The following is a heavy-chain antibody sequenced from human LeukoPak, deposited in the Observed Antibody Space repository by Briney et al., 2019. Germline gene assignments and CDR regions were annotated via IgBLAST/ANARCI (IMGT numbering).Heavy chain of an antibody. D-gene: IGHD3-10*01. V-gene: IGHV1-8*01. Sequence: ASVKVSSKASGYTFSSYDINWVRQAAGQGLEWMGWMNPISGSTGYAQKFHGRVTMTRDTSITTAFMELSSLRSDDTAIYYCARVKRFPTVWFDPGGQGTLVTVSS. CDR3: ARVKRFPTVWFDP. CDR2: MNPISGST. CDR1: GYTFSSYD. J-gene: IGHJ5*02.